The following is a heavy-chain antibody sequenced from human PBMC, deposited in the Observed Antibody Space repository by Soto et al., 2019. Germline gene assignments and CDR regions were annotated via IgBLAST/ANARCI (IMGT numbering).Heavy chain of an antibody. V-gene: IGHV3-21*01. D-gene: IGHD5-18*01. Sequence: EVQLVESGGGLVKPGGSLRLSCAASGFTFSTYSMNWVRQAPGKGLEWVSSITSSSSYIYYADSVKGRFTISRDNAKNSLYLQMNSLRAEDTAVYYCARIQLWLDQQLVPDYWGQGTLVTVSS. CDR1: GFTFSTYS. CDR2: ITSSSSYI. J-gene: IGHJ4*02. CDR3: ARIQLWLDQQLVPDY.